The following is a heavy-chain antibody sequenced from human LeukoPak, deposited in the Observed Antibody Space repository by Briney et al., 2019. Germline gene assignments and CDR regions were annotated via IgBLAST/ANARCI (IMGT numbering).Heavy chain of an antibody. CDR1: GYTXTGYY. CDR2: INPNSGGT. J-gene: IGHJ4*02. D-gene: IGHD4-11*01. CDR3: ARVSPYSNYDY. V-gene: IGHV1-2*02. Sequence: GASVKVSCKASGYTXTGYYMHGVRQAPGQGLEWMGWINPNSGGTNYAQKFQGRVTMTRDTSISTAYMELSRLRSDDTAVYYCARVSPYSNYDYWGQGTLVTVSS.